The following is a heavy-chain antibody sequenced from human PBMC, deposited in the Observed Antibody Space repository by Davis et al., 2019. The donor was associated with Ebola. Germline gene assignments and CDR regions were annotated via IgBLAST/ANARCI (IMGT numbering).Heavy chain of an antibody. V-gene: IGHV3-33*01. CDR1: GFTFSSYG. CDR2: IWYDGSNK. Sequence: PGRSLRLSCAASGFTFSSYGMHWVRQAPGKGLEWVAVIWYDGSNKYYADSVKGRFTISRDNSKNTLYLQMNSLRAEDTAVYYCARDLTGTTGGYYGMDVWGQGTTVTVSS. J-gene: IGHJ6*02. D-gene: IGHD1-7*01. CDR3: ARDLTGTTGGYYGMDV.